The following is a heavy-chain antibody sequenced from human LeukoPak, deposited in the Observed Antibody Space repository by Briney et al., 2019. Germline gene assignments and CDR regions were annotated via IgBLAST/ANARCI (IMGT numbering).Heavy chain of an antibody. CDR2: ISSNGGST. D-gene: IGHD6-25*01. V-gene: IGHV3-64*01. CDR3: ARDYSSVAFDI. Sequence: PGGSLRLSCAASGFTFSSYAMHWVRQAPGKGLEYVSAISSNGGSTYYANSVKGRFTISRDNSKNTLYLQMGSLRAEDMAVYYCARDYSSVAFDIWGQGTMVTVSS. J-gene: IGHJ3*02. CDR1: GFTFSSYA.